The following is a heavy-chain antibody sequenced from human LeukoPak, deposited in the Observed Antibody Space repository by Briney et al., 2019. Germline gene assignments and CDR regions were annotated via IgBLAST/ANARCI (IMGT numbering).Heavy chain of an antibody. CDR3: ARDLVTVTKGFDI. Sequence: SETLSLTCAASDDSFSSHYWTWIRQPPGKGLEWIGYISYIGTTNYNPSLKSRVTISIDTSKNQFSLKLSSVTAADTAVYYCARDLVTVTKGFDIWGQGTMVSVSS. V-gene: IGHV4-59*11. CDR1: DDSFSSHY. D-gene: IGHD4-17*01. J-gene: IGHJ3*02. CDR2: ISYIGTT.